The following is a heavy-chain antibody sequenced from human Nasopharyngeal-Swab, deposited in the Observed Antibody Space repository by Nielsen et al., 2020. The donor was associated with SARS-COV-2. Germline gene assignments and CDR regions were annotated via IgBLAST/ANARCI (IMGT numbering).Heavy chain of an antibody. CDR3: AGFPYCSGGSCSNDY. D-gene: IGHD2-15*01. V-gene: IGHV4-30-2*01. J-gene: IGHJ4*02. Sequence: WIRQPPGKGLEWIGYIYHSGSTYYNPSLKSRVTISVDRSKNQFSLKLSSVTAADTAVYYCAGFPYCSGGSCSNDYWGQGTLVTVSS. CDR2: IYHSGST.